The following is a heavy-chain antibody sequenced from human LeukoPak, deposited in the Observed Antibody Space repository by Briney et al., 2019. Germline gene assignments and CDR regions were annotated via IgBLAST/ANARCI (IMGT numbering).Heavy chain of an antibody. CDR2: MNPNSGNT. Sequence: ASVTVSFKASGYTFTSYDINWVRQATGQGLEWMGWMNPNSGNTGYAQKFQGRVTMTRNTSISTAYMELSSLRSEDTAVYYCARGPGLWFGELIPDYWGQGTLVTVSS. V-gene: IGHV1-8*01. CDR1: GYTFTSYD. J-gene: IGHJ4*02. CDR3: ARGPGLWFGELIPDY. D-gene: IGHD3-10*01.